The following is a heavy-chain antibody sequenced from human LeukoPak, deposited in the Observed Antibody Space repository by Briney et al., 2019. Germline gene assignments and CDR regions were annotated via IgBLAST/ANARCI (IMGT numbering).Heavy chain of an antibody. CDR2: INPNSGGT. D-gene: IGHD1-20*01. J-gene: IGHJ3*02. CDR1: GYTFTGYY. V-gene: IGHV1-2*02. Sequence: ASVKVSCTASGYTFTGYYMHWVRQAPGQGLEWMGWINPNSGGTNYAQKFQGRVTMTRDTSISTAYMELSRLRSDDTAVYYCARVIGITGTFDAFDIWGQGTMVTVSS. CDR3: ARVIGITGTFDAFDI.